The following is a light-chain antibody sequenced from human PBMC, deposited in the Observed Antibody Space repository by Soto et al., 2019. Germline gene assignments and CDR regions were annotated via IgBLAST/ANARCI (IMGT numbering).Light chain of an antibody. Sequence: DVVMTQSPLSLPVTLGQPASISCRSSQSLVHSNGDTFLNWFQQRPGQSPRHLIFKVSNRDSGVPDRFSGSGSGTDFTLKISRVEAEDVAIYYCMQGTHWPPYTFGQGTKLEIK. CDR1: QSLVHSNGDTF. CDR3: MQGTHWPPYT. CDR2: KVS. J-gene: IGKJ2*01. V-gene: IGKV2-30*02.